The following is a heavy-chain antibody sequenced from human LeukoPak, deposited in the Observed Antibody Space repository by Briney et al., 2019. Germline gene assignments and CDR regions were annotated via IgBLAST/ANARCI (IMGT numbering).Heavy chain of an antibody. Sequence: PGGSLRLSCAASGFTFSSYAMSWVRQAPGKGLEWIGSIFYSGNTHYNPSLKSRVTMSVDTSKNEFSLKLTSVTAADTAVYYCTRHWSEFYNYGMGVWGHGTTVTVSS. V-gene: IGHV4-39*01. D-gene: IGHD3-3*01. CDR1: GFTFSSYA. CDR2: IFYSGNT. CDR3: TRHWSEFYNYGMGV. J-gene: IGHJ6*02.